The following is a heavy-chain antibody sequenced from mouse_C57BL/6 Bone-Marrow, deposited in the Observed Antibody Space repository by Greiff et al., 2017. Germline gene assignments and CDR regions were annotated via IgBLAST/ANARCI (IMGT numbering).Heavy chain of an antibody. CDR1: GFTFSDYG. CDR3: AITTVVAFDY. D-gene: IGHD1-1*01. Sequence: EVQVVESGGGLVKPGGSLKLSCAASGFTFSDYGMHWVRQAPEKGLEWVAYISSGSSTIYYADTVKGRCTISRDNAKNTLFLQMTSLRSEDTAMYYCAITTVVAFDYWGQGTTLTVSS. J-gene: IGHJ2*01. CDR2: ISSGSSTI. V-gene: IGHV5-17*01.